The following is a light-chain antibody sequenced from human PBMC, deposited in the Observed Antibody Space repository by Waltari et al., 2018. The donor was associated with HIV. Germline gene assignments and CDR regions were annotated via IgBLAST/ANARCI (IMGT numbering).Light chain of an antibody. CDR2: KNS. CDR3: ATWDDSLSGRWV. Sequence: QSVLTQPPSASGSPGQRGTISCFGSTSNIGTNHVYWYQQLPGAAPRLLIYKNSQRPSGVPDRFSGSKSGTSASLTFRGLRSEDEAEYYWATWDDSLSGRWVFGGGTKLTVL. CDR1: TSNIGTNH. V-gene: IGLV1-47*01. J-gene: IGLJ3*02.